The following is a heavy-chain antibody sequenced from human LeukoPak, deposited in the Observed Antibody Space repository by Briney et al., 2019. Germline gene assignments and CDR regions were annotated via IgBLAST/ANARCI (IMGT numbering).Heavy chain of an antibody. J-gene: IGHJ6*02. D-gene: IGHD5-18*01. CDR3: ARERAGGYSYGPSPYYYYGMDV. CDR1: GGTFSSNA. Sequence: ASVKLSCKASGGTFSSNAVSWVRHAPGQGLEWMGRIIPILGIANYAQKFQGRVTITADKSTSTAYMELSSLRSEDTAVYYCARERAGGYSYGPSPYYYYGMDVGGQGTRVTVFS. V-gene: IGHV1-69*04. CDR2: IIPILGIA.